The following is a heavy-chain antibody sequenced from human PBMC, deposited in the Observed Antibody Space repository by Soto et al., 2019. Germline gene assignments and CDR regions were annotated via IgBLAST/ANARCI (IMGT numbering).Heavy chain of an antibody. Sequence: QVQLVESGGGVVQPGRSLRLSCAASGFTFSSYARHWVRQAPGKGLEWVAVISYDGSNKYYADSVKGRFTISRDNSKKTLYLQMNSLRAEDTAVYYCARVPSSSGRAHFDYWGQGTLVTVSS. CDR3: ARVPSSSGRAHFDY. V-gene: IGHV3-30-3*01. J-gene: IGHJ4*02. D-gene: IGHD2-15*01. CDR1: GFTFSSYA. CDR2: ISYDGSNK.